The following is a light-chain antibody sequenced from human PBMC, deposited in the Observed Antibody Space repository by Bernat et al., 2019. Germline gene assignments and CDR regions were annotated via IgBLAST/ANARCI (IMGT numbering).Light chain of an antibody. V-gene: IGKV1-39*01. Sequence: DIEMTQSPSSLSASVGDRITMTCRASQTIFTYLNWYQQRAGTAPKLLTDTSSTLQTWVPSRFSATGSGTDFTLTITGLQPEDIATYYCQQSYAMPWTFGLGTNVEI. CDR3: QQSYAMPWT. J-gene: IGKJ1*01. CDR1: QTIFTY. CDR2: TSS.